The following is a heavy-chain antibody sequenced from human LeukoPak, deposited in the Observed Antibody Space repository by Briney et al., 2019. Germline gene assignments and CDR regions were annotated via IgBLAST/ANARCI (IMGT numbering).Heavy chain of an antibody. Sequence: GGSLEISCAASGFTFSGAAMHWVRQASGKGLEWVGRIRSKGNNYATAYAASVEGRFTISRDDSRSTAYLQMNNLQTEDTAVYYCSRSYGSGPNWFDPWGQGTLVTVSS. J-gene: IGHJ5*02. CDR3: SRSYGSGPNWFDP. CDR1: GFTFSGAA. CDR2: IRSKGNNYAT. V-gene: IGHV3-73*01. D-gene: IGHD3-10*01.